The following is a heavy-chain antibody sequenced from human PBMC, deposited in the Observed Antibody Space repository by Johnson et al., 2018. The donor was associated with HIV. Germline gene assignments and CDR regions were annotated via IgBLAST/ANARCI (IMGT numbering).Heavy chain of an antibody. J-gene: IGHJ3*02. CDR1: GFTFSTYG. D-gene: IGHD3-22*01. Sequence: QVQLVESGGGVVQPGRSLRLSCAASGFTFSTYGMHWVRQAPGKGLEWVTFIRYDGSNKYYADSVKGRFTISRDNSKNTLSLQMNSLRAEDTAVYYCARGYYYDSSGSDDAFDIWGQGTMVTVSS. CDR3: ARGYYYDSSGSDDAFDI. V-gene: IGHV3-30*02. CDR2: IRYDGSNK.